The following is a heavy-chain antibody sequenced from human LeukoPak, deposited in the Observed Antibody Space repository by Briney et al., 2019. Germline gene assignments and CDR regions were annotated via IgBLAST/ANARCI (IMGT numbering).Heavy chain of an antibody. J-gene: IGHJ4*02. D-gene: IGHD4-17*01. CDR2: ISGSGDSGSGDST. V-gene: IGHV3-23*01. CDR3: AKDPEDDFGDYLDY. CDR1: GITFSSYA. Sequence: GGSLRLSCEASGITFSSYAMSWVRQAPGKGLEYVSTISGSGDSGSGDSTYYAESVQGRFTISRDNSKNTLYLQMNSLRAEDTAVFYCAKDPEDDFGDYLDYWGQGTLVTVSS.